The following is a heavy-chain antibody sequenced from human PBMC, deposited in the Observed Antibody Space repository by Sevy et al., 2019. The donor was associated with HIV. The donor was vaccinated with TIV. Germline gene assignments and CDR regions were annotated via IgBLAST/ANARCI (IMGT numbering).Heavy chain of an antibody. D-gene: IGHD1-7*01. J-gene: IGHJ4*02. CDR1: GFTFDDYA. Sequence: GGSLRLSCAASGFTFDDYAMHWVRQAPGKGLEWVSGISWNSGSIGYADSVKGRFTISRDNAKNSLYLQMNSLRVEDTALYYCAKGSSSTGTSGFFDYWGQGTLVTVSS. CDR2: ISWNSGSI. CDR3: AKGSSSTGTSGFFDY. V-gene: IGHV3-9*01.